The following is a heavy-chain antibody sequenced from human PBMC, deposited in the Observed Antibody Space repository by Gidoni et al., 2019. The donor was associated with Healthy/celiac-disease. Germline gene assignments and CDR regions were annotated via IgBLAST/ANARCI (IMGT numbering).Heavy chain of an antibody. J-gene: IGHJ4*02. V-gene: IGHV3-23*01. CDR2: ISGSGGST. D-gene: IGHD3-22*01. CDR3: ASGGIVVVPIDY. CDR1: GFTFSSYA. Sequence: EVQLLESGGGLVQPGGSLRLSCAGSGFTFSSYAMSWVRQAPGKGLEWVSAISGSGGSTYYADSVKGRFTISRDNSKNTLYLQMNSLRAEDTAVYYCASGGIVVVPIDYWGQGTLVTVSS.